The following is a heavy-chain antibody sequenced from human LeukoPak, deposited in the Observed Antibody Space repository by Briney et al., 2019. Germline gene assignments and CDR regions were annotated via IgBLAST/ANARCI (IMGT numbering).Heavy chain of an antibody. CDR1: GFTFSNLA. J-gene: IGHJ4*02. CDR2: IGDSGGTT. V-gene: IGHV3-23*01. D-gene: IGHD6-19*01. CDR3: AKDARRYSGWYFFDH. Sequence: AGGSLRLSCVASGFTFSNLAMGWVRQAPGKGLEWVSVIGDSGGTTYYADSVKGRFTISRDNSRNTLYLQMSSLRVDDTAVYYCAKDARRYSGWYFFDHWGQGTLVTVSS.